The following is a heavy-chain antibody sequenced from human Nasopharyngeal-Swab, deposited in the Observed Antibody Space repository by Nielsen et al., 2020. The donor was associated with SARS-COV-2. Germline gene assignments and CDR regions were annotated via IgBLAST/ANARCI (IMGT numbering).Heavy chain of an antibody. D-gene: IGHD3-9*01. J-gene: IGHJ5*02. CDR1: GGSISSYY. V-gene: IGHV4-59*13. CDR3: ARFDYWFDP. Sequence: SETLSLTCTVSGGSISSYYWSWIRQPPGKGMEWIGYIYYSGSTNYNPSRKSRVPISVDTSKNQFSLKLSSVTAADTAVYYCARFDYWFDPWGQGTLVTVSS. CDR2: IYYSGST.